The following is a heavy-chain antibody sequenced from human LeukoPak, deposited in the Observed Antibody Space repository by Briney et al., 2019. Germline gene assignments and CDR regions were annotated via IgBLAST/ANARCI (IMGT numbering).Heavy chain of an antibody. CDR1: RFTFSSYA. CDR3: AKRYSGSFSFDY. Sequence: GGSLRLSRAASRFTFSSYAMSWVRQAPGKGLEWVSAISGSGGSTYYADSVKGRFTISRDNSKNTLYLQMNSLRAEDTAVYYCAKRYSGSFSFDYWGQGTLVTVSS. V-gene: IGHV3-23*01. D-gene: IGHD1-26*01. J-gene: IGHJ4*02. CDR2: ISGSGGST.